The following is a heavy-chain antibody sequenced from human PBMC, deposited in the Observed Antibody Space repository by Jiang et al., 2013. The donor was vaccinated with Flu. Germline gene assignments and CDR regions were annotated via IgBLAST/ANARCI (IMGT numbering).Heavy chain of an antibody. Sequence: GGGVVQPGRSLRLSCAASGFTFSSYGMHWVRQAPGKGLEWVAVISYDGSNKYYADSVKGRFTISRDNSKNTLYLQMNSLRAEDTAVYYCAKDQWECSGGSCYAMDYWGQGTLVTVSS. CDR2: ISYDGSNK. CDR3: AKDQWECSGGSCYAMDY. D-gene: IGHD2-15*01. V-gene: IGHV3-30*18. CDR1: GFTFSSYG. J-gene: IGHJ4*02.